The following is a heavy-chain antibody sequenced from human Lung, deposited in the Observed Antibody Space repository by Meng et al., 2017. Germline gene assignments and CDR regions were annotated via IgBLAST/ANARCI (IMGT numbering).Heavy chain of an antibody. D-gene: IGHD4-11*01. Sequence: PPKWEAVVLNASEDLSLPDCVSCVFFSDYYWSGISQPPGKGLEVFGEINPRRSTNYNPSLANRASRPVDASPNNLSLKLRFVTAADSAVYYCATGQTTLAHDFDYWGQGTLVTVSS. CDR2: INPRRST. CDR1: CVFFSDYY. CDR3: ATGQTTLAHDFDY. J-gene: IGHJ4*02. V-gene: IGHV4-34*01.